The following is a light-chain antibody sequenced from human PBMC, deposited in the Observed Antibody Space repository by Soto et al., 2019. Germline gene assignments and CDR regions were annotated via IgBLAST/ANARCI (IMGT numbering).Light chain of an antibody. CDR1: QSVDIN. V-gene: IGKV3-15*01. CDR3: QQYNNWPS. CDR2: GAS. Sequence: EIVLTQSPATLSVCPGERATPSCRASQSVDINLAWYQQKPGQAPRLVIYGASTRATDMPGTFSGSGSGTEFTLTISSLQSEDFGVYYCQQYNNWPSVGQGTKVDIK. J-gene: IGKJ1*01.